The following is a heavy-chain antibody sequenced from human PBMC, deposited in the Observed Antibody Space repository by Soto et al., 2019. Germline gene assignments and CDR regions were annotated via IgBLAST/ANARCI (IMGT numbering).Heavy chain of an antibody. Sequence: GGSLRLSCEASGFTLTTYTMNWVRQASGKGLEWVSSITSSSGHIYYADSVKGRFTISRDNAKNSLYLQMNSLRAEDTAVYYCARPTGYCSGGSCFFYGMDVWGQGTTVTVSS. CDR2: ITSSSGHI. CDR1: GFTLTTYT. CDR3: ARPTGYCSGGSCFFYGMDV. V-gene: IGHV3-21*01. J-gene: IGHJ6*02. D-gene: IGHD2-15*01.